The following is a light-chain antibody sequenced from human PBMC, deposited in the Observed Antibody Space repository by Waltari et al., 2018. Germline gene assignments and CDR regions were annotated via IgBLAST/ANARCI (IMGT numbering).Light chain of an antibody. CDR3: MIWHSSAVV. CDR1: SGINVGTYG. CDR2: YKSDSDK. Sequence: QAVLTQPSSLSASPGASASLTCTFRSGINVGTYGIYWYQHKAGSPPQYLLRYKSDSDKQQGAGGPSRVFGAKDASATAGILLISGLQSEDEADYYCMIWHSSAVVFGGGTKLTVL. J-gene: IGLJ2*01. V-gene: IGLV5-45*02.